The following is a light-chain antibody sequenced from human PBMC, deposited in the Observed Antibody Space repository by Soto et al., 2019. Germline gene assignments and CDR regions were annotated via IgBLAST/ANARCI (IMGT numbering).Light chain of an antibody. V-gene: IGLV2-14*01. CDR2: DVS. Sequence: QSVLTQPASVSGSPGQSITISCTGTSSDVGGYNYVSWYQQHPGKAPKLMLYDVSNRPSGVSNRFSGSKSGNTASLTISGLQAEDEDDYYCSSYTSSSSVVFGGGTKLTRP. CDR3: SSYTSSSSVV. CDR1: SSDVGGYNY. J-gene: IGLJ2*01.